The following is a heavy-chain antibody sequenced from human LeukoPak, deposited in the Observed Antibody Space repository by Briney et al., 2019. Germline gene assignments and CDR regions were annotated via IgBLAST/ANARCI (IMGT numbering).Heavy chain of an antibody. CDR2: ISAYNGNT. CDR3: ARGLGYCSGGTCPNDY. Sequence: ASVKVSCKASGYTFTSYGISWVRQAPGQGLEWMGWISAYNGNTNYAQKLQDRVTMTTDASTSTACMELRSLTSDDTAIYYCARGLGYCSGGTCPNDYWGQGTLVTVSS. V-gene: IGHV1-18*01. D-gene: IGHD2-15*01. J-gene: IGHJ4*02. CDR1: GYTFTSYG.